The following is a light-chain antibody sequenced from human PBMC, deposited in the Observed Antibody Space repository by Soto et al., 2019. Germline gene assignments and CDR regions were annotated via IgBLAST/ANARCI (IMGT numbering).Light chain of an antibody. CDR2: DVS. CDR3: RSYISSSTYV. V-gene: IGLV2-14*01. Sequence: QSVLAKPASVYGSPGQSITISCTGTSSDIGRYNYVSWYQQYPGKAPKFMIYDVSNRPSGVSNRFSGSKSGNTASLTISGLQAEDEADYYCRSYISSSTYVFGTGTKVTVL. J-gene: IGLJ1*01. CDR1: SSDIGRYNY.